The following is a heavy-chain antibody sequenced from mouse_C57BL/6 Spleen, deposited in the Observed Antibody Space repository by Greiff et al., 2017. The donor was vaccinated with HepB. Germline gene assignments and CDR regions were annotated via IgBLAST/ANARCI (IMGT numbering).Heavy chain of an antibody. CDR2: INPYNGGT. CDR1: GYTFTDYY. CDR3: ATDYDYSYYAMDY. D-gene: IGHD2-4*01. V-gene: IGHV1-19*01. Sequence: EVQLVESGPVLVKPGASVKMSCKASGYTFTDYYMNWVKQSHGKSLEWIGVINPYNGGTSYNQKFKGKATLTVDKSSSTAYMELNSLTSEDSAVYYCATDYDYSYYAMDYWGQGTSVTVSS. J-gene: IGHJ4*01.